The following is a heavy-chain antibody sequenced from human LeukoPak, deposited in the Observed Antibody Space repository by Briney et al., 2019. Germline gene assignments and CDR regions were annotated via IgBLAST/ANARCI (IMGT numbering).Heavy chain of an antibody. V-gene: IGHV1-24*01. Sequence: ASVKVSCKVSGYTLTELSVHWVRQAPGKGLEWMGGFDPEDGETIYAQKFQGRVTMTEDTSTDTAYMELSSLRSEDTAVYYCTIYDFWSGYLRGTEYYFDYWGQGTLVTVSS. CDR2: FDPEDGET. J-gene: IGHJ4*02. D-gene: IGHD3-3*01. CDR1: GYTLTELS. CDR3: TIYDFWSGYLRGTEYYFDY.